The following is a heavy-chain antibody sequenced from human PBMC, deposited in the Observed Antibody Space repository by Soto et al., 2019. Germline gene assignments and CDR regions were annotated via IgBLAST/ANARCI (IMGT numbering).Heavy chain of an antibody. CDR2: IDPSDSYT. J-gene: IGHJ6*02. CDR3: ATREADCGGGSCYYYGMDV. Sequence: GESVKISCKGFGYSFTSYWISWVRQMPGKGLEWMGRIDPSDSYTNYSPSFQGHVTISADKSISTAYLQWSSLKASDTAMYYCATREADCGGGSCYYYGMDVWGQGTTVTV. V-gene: IGHV5-10-1*01. D-gene: IGHD2-15*01. CDR1: GYSFTSYW.